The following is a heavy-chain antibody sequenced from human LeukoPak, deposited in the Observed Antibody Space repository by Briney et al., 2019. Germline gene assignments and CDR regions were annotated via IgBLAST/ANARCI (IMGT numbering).Heavy chain of an antibody. CDR3: ARDTGSGSYDNYYFDY. CDR1: GGSISSYY. V-gene: IGHV4-59*01. CDR2: IYYSGST. Sequence: SSETLSLTCTVSGGSISSYYWSWIRQPPGKGLEWIGYIYYSGSTNYNPSLKSRVTISVDTSKNQFSLKLSSVTAADTAVYYCARDTGSGSYDNYYFDYWGQGTLVTVSS. J-gene: IGHJ4*02. D-gene: IGHD3-10*01.